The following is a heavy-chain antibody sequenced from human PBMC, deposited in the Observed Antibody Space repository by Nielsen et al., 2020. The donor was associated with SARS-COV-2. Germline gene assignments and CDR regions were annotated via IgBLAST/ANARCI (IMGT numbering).Heavy chain of an antibody. CDR2: INWSGDNT. V-gene: IGHV3-20*04. D-gene: IGHD3-10*01. CDR3: ARGGVLWFAELPDY. CDR1: GFTFDDYG. Sequence: GESLKISCVASGFTFDDYGMSWVRQAPGKGLEWVSGINWSGDNTGYADSMKGRFTISRDNAKNSLFLQMNSLRAEDTAFYYCARGGVLWFAELPDYWGQGTLVTVSS. J-gene: IGHJ4*02.